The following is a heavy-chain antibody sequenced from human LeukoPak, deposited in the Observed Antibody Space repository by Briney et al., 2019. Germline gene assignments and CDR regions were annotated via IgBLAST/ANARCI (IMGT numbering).Heavy chain of an antibody. CDR2: IYYSGST. Sequence: SETPSLTCTVSGGSISSSSYYWGWIRQPPGKGLEWIGSIYYSGSTYYNPSLKSRVTISVDTSKNQFSLKLSSVTAADTAVYYCARHASKRFDYWGQGTLVTVSS. CDR1: GGSISSSSYY. V-gene: IGHV4-39*01. J-gene: IGHJ4*02. CDR3: ARHASKRFDY.